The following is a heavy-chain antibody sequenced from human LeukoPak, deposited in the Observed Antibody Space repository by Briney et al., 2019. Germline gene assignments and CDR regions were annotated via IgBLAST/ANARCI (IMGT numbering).Heavy chain of an antibody. CDR3: ARSIVVVPAAMVGWFDP. V-gene: IGHV1-18*01. D-gene: IGHD2-2*01. Sequence: ASVKVSCKASGYTFTSYGISWVRQAPGQGLEWMGWISACNGNTNYAQKLQGRVTMTTDTSTSTAYMELRSLRSDDTAVYYCARSIVVVPAAMVGWFDPWGQGTLVTVSS. CDR1: GYTFTSYG. CDR2: ISACNGNT. J-gene: IGHJ5*02.